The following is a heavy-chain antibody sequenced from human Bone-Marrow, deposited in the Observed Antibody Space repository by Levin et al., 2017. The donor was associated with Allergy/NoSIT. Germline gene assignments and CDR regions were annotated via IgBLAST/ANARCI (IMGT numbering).Heavy chain of an antibody. CDR3: ARNGGGSCSSNSCYQSIDA. Sequence: GASVKVSCKTSGYTFTDYHLHWVRQAPGQGLEWMGIIHADNGSPTYAEKFQGRVTMTRDTSTTTVYLDLSSLTSEDTALYFCARNGGGSCSSNSCYQSIDAWGQGTRVTVSS. J-gene: IGHJ5*02. V-gene: IGHV1-46*01. D-gene: IGHD2-2*01. CDR1: GYTFTDYH. CDR2: IHADNGSP.